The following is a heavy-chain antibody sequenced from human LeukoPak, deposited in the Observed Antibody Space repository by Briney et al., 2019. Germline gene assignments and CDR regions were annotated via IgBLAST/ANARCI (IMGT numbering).Heavy chain of an antibody. J-gene: IGHJ4*02. CDR3: AKDTGSRAVAGTPFDY. D-gene: IGHD6-19*01. Sequence: GGSLRLSCAASGFTFSSYAMSWVRQAPGQGLDWVSVISASGSSTYYADSVKGRFTISRDNSKNTLYLQMNSLRGEDTAVYYCAKDTGSRAVAGTPFDYWGQGTLVTVSS. CDR1: GFTFSSYA. V-gene: IGHV3-23*01. CDR2: ISASGSST.